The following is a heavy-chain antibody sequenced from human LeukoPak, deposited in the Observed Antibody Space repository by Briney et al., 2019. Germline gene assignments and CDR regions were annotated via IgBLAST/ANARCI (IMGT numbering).Heavy chain of an antibody. CDR2: IYSGGST. CDR3: ARGVTTFDY. J-gene: IGHJ4*02. CDR1: RLTVSSNY. Sequence: GGSLRLSCAASRLTVSSNYMSWVRQAPGKGLECVTVIYSGGSTYYADSVRGRFTISRDNAKNSLYLQMNSLRAEDTAVYYCARGVTTFDYWGQGTLVTVSS. D-gene: IGHD4-17*01. V-gene: IGHV3-53*01.